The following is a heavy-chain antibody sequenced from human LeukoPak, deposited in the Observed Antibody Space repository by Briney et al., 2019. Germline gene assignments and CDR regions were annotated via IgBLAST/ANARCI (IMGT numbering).Heavy chain of an antibody. D-gene: IGHD2-21*02. CDR3: ASLVVVTAMGGLYFDD. V-gene: IGHV4-39*01. J-gene: IGHJ4*02. CDR1: GGSISSSSYY. CDR2: IYYTGST. Sequence: SETLSLTCTVSGGSISSSSYYWGWIRQPPGKGLDWIGNIYYTGSTYYNPSLRSRVTISVDTSKNQFSLNLSSVTAADTAVYYCASLVVVTAMGGLYFDDWGQGTLVTVSS.